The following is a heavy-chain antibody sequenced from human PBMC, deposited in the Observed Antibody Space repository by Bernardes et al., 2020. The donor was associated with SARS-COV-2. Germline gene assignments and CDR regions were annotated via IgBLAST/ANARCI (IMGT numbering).Heavy chain of an antibody. CDR2: INSDGRST. Sequence: GRPLRFSCAAFGFTFSNYWMHWVRKAPGKGLVWVSRINSDGRSTSYADSVKGRFIISRDNAKNTLYLQMNSLRAEDTAVYYCARAGYYGSGSPRYYFYYGLDVWGQGTTVPVSS. J-gene: IGHJ6*02. CDR3: ARAGYYGSGSPRYYFYYGLDV. V-gene: IGHV3-74*01. CDR1: GFTFSNYW. D-gene: IGHD3-10*01.